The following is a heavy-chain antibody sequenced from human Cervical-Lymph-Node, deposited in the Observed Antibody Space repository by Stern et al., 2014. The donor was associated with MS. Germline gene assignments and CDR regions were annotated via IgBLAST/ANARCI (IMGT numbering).Heavy chain of an antibody. V-gene: IGHV5-51*01. CDR1: GFKFSIYW. Sequence: EVQLVESGAELIRPGESLKISCKWSGFKFSIYWIAWVRQMPGKGLEWMGIIYPGDSETRYSPSFQGQVTMSADKSTSTAYLQWSSLNASDTAMYFCARQTTAWASDVWGQGTLVTVSS. CDR3: ARQTTAWASDV. CDR2: IYPGDSET. D-gene: IGHD1-14*01. J-gene: IGHJ4*02.